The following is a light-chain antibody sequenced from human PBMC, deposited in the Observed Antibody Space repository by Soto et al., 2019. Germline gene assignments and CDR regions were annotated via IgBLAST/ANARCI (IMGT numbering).Light chain of an antibody. Sequence: DIQMTQSPSSLSASLGDRVTITCRASQGIGVYLAWFQQKPGKVPRLLIYAASALQSGVPSRFSGGGSGTDFTLTINSLQPEDVATYYRQKYNSAPLTFGGGTKVEIK. CDR3: QKYNSAPLT. J-gene: IGKJ4*01. CDR2: AAS. V-gene: IGKV1-27*01. CDR1: QGIGVY.